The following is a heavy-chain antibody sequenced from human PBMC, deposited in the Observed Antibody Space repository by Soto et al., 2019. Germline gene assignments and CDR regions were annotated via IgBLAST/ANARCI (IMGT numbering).Heavy chain of an antibody. J-gene: IGHJ5*02. CDR2: IYYSGST. V-gene: IGHV4-39*01. CDR1: GGSISSSSFH. D-gene: IGHD6-13*01. Sequence: QLQLQESGPGLVKPSETLSLTCTVSGGSISSSSFHWGWIRQPPGKGLEWIGSIYYSGSTYYSPSLTSRDTISVDTSKNQFALKLSSVTAADAAVYSIARRERAAGTDWWVDPWGQGTLVTVSS. CDR3: ARRERAAGTDWWVDP.